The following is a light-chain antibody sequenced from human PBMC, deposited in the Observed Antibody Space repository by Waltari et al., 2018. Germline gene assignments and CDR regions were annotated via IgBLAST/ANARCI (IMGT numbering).Light chain of an antibody. CDR3: SSYARSDNSVL. CDR2: EGT. Sequence: QSALTQPASVSGSPGQSITNSCTGSTSDVGGYNLVSWYRQFPNKAPQLIIYEGTRRPSGVSSRFSASKSGNTASLTISGLQAEDEALYFCSSYARSDNSVLFGGGTQLSVL. V-gene: IGLV2-23*01. CDR1: TSDVGGYNL. J-gene: IGLJ2*01.